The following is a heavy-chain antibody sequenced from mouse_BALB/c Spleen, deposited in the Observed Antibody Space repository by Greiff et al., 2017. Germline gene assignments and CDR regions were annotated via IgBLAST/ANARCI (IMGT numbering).Heavy chain of an antibody. CDR3: ARHVLRDYNVVAMDY. J-gene: IGHJ4*01. V-gene: IGHV5-9-3*01. D-gene: IGHD1-1*01. Sequence: EVQVVESGGGLVKPGGSLKLSCAASGFTFSSYAMSWVRPTPEKRLEWVATISSGGSYTYYPDSEKGRFTISRDNAKNTLYLQMSSLRSEDTAMYDCARHVLRDYNVVAMDYWGQGTSVTVSA. CDR2: ISSGGSYT. CDR1: GFTFSSYA.